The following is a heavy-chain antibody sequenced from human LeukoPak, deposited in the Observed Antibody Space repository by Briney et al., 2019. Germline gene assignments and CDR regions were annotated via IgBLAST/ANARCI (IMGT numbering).Heavy chain of an antibody. CDR2: FDPEDGET. Sequence: GASVKVSCKVSGYTLTELSMHWVRQAPGKGLEWMGGFDPEDGETIYAQKFQGRVNMTEDTSTDTAYMELSSLRSEDTAVYYCATDYYDSSDYAWFDPWGQGTLVTVSS. J-gene: IGHJ5*02. CDR3: ATDYYDSSDYAWFDP. CDR1: GYTLTELS. D-gene: IGHD3-22*01. V-gene: IGHV1-24*01.